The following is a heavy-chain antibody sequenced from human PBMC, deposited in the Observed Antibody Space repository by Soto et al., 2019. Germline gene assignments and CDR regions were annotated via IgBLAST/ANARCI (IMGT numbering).Heavy chain of an antibody. V-gene: IGHV4-31*03. D-gene: IGHD2-15*01. J-gene: IGHJ4*02. CDR2: IYYSGST. Sequence: QVQLQESGPGLVKPSQTLSLTCTVSGGAISSGGYYWSWIRQHPGKGLEWIGYIYYSGSTYYNQSLKRRVTISVYTSKNQFSLKLSSVTAADTAVYYCARGGYCSGGSCYSEYFVYWGQGTLVTVSA. CDR3: ARGGYCSGGSCYSEYFVY. CDR1: GGAISSGGYY.